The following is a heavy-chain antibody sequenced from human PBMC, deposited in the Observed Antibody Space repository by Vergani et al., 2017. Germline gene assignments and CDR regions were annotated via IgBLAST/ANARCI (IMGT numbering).Heavy chain of an antibody. J-gene: IGHJ3*02. CDR3: ARSNIVVPAARDAFDI. CDR1: GFTFSSYA. CDR2: ISYDGSNK. D-gene: IGHD2-2*01. V-gene: IGHV3-30-3*01. Sequence: VQLLESGGGLVQPGGSLRLSCAASGFTFSSYAMHWVRQAPGKGLEWVAVISYDGSNKYYADSVKGRFTISRDNSKNTLYLQMNSLRAEDTAVYYCARSNIVVPAARDAFDIWGQGTMVTVSS.